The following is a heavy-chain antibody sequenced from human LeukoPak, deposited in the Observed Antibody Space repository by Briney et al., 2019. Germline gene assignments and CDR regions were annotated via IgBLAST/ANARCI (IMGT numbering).Heavy chain of an antibody. CDR1: GGSISSFY. CDR3: ARDSGTTGEVKFDP. V-gene: IGHV4-4*07. CDR2: IYTSGTT. D-gene: IGHD3-10*01. Sequence: PSETMSLTCSVSGGSISSFYCNWMRQPAGKGLEWIGRIYTSGTTTYNPSLKSRVTMSVDTSKNQFSLKLSSVTAADTAVYYCARDSGTTGEVKFDPWGQGTLVTVSS. J-gene: IGHJ5*02.